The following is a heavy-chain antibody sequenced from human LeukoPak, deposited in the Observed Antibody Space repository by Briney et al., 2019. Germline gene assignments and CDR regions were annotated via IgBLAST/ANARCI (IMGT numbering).Heavy chain of an antibody. CDR1: GGSVRTYY. CDR2: IYSGST. Sequence: PSETLSLTCTVSGGSVRTYYWSWIRQSPGKGLEWIGYIYSGSTNYNPSLTSRVTISVDASKNQCSLKLRSATAADTAVYFCAGALSNSFYFDCGGEGTLVSVSS. D-gene: IGHD4-11*01. CDR3: AGALSNSFYFDC. V-gene: IGHV4-59*02. J-gene: IGHJ4*02.